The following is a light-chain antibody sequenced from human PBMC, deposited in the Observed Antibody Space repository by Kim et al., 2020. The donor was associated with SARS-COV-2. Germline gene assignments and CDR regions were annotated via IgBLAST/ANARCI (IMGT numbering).Light chain of an antibody. J-gene: IGLJ3*02. Sequence: SYELTQPPSVSLSPGQTARITCSGDALPKKFAYWFQQKPGQAPVLVISKDNERPSGIPERFSGSSSGTTVTLTISGVQAEDEADYYCQSADTTDNFWVFGGGTQLTVL. CDR2: KDN. CDR1: ALPKKF. V-gene: IGLV3-25*03. CDR3: QSADTTDNFWV.